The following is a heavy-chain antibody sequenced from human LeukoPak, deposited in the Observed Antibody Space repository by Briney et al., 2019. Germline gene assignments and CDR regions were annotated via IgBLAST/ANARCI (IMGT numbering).Heavy chain of an antibody. J-gene: IGHJ4*02. CDR1: GFAFGNYA. D-gene: IGHD2-21*02. V-gene: IGHV3-23*01. Sequence: GGSLRLSCAASGFAFGNYAMGWVRQAPGKGLEWVSSIDSSGSYTPSADSVKGRFTISRDNSENTVYLQMNSLRAEDTAVYSCAKISPVTANFDHWGQGTLVTVSS. CDR3: AKISPVTANFDH. CDR2: IDSSGSYT.